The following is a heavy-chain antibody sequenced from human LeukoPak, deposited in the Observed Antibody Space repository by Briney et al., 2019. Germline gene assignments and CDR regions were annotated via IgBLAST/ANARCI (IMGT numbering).Heavy chain of an antibody. Sequence: TGGSLRLSCAASGFTFSSYGMHWVRQAPGKGREWVAVIWYDGSNKYYADSVKGRFTISRDNSKNTLYLQMNSLRAEDTAVYYCARYSSSSFGLDPWGQGTLVTVSS. V-gene: IGHV3-33*01. J-gene: IGHJ5*02. CDR3: ARYSSSSFGLDP. CDR2: IWYDGSNK. D-gene: IGHD6-6*01. CDR1: GFTFSSYG.